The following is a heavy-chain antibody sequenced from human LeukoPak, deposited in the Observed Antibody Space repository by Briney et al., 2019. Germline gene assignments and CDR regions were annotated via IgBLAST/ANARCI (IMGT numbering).Heavy chain of an antibody. Sequence: GESLKISCKGSGYSFTTYWIGWVRQMPGKGLEWMGIIYPGDSDTRYSPSFQGQVTMSADKSISTAYLQWSSLKASDTAMYYCARPLLDSSGPADAFDIWGQGTMVTVSS. CDR1: GYSFTTYW. V-gene: IGHV5-51*01. CDR2: IYPGDSDT. J-gene: IGHJ3*02. D-gene: IGHD6-19*01. CDR3: ARPLLDSSGPADAFDI.